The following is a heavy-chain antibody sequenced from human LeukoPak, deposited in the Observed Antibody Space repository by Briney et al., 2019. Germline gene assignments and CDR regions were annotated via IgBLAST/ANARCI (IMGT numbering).Heavy chain of an antibody. J-gene: IGHJ3*02. CDR2: IYYSGST. Sequence: SETLSLTCTVSGGSISSYYWSWIRQPPGKGREGMGYIYYSGSTNYNPSLKSRVTISGDTSKNQFSLKLSSVTAADTAVYSCAVGAPTIGAFYIWGQGKIVPVSS. CDR1: GGSISSYY. D-gene: IGHD1-26*01. V-gene: IGHV4-59*01. CDR3: AVGAPTIGAFYI.